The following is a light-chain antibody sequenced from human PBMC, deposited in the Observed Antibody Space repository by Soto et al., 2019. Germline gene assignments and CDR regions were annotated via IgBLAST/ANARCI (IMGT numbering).Light chain of an antibody. J-gene: IGKJ5*01. Sequence: EIVMTQSLATLSVCPGGRAPLSFRASQSISGALAWYQQKPGQAPRLLIYGASTRATSFPARFSGSGSGTDFTLTISSLQSEDFAVYYCQQYNNWPPLTFGQGTRLE. CDR3: QQYNNWPPLT. V-gene: IGKV3-15*01. CDR1: QSISGA. CDR2: GAS.